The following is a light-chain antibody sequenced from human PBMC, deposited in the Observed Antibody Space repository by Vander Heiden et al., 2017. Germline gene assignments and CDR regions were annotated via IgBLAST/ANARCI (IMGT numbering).Light chain of an antibody. CDR2: DDS. CDR3: QVWDSRSDHVV. CDR1: NIGRKS. Sequence: SYVLTQPPSVSVAPGQTARIPCGGNNIGRKSVHWYTQKPGQAPVLVVYDDSDRPSGIPERFSGSNSGNTATLTISRVEAGDEADYYCQVWDSRSDHVVFGGGTKLTVL. J-gene: IGLJ2*01. V-gene: IGLV3-21*02.